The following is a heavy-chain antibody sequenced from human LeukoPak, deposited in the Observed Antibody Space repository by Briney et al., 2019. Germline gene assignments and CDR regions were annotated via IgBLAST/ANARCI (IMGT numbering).Heavy chain of an antibody. D-gene: IGHD2-2*01. J-gene: IGHJ4*02. CDR2: INPNSGGT. Sequence: ASVKVSCKASGYTFTGYYMHWVRQAPGQGLEWMGWINPNSGGTNYAQKFQGRVTMTRDTSISTAYMELSRLRSDDTAVYYCASPYCSSTSCSLFDYWGQGTLVTVSS. CDR1: GYTFTGYY. V-gene: IGHV1-2*02. CDR3: ASPYCSSTSCSLFDY.